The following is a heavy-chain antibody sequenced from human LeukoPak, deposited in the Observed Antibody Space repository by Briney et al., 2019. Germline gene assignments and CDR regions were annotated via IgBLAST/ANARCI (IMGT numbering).Heavy chain of an antibody. CDR3: AKVGASFYYGMGV. D-gene: IGHD1-1*01. CDR1: GFTFSSYA. V-gene: IGHV3-23*01. Sequence: GGSLRLSCAASGFTFSSYAMNWVRQAPGKGLEWVSAISGSGGSTYYADSVKGRFTISRDNSKNTLYLQMNSLRAEDTAVYYCAKVGASFYYGMGVWGQGTTVTVSS. J-gene: IGHJ6*02. CDR2: ISGSGGST.